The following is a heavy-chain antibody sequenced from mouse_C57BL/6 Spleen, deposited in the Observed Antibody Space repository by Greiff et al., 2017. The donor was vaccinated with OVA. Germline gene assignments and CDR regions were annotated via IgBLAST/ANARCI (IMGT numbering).Heavy chain of an antibody. Sequence: QVHVKQSGAELVRPGTSVKVSCKASGYAFTNYLIEWVKQRPGQGLEWIGVINPGSGGTNYNEKFKGKATLTADKSSSTAYMQLSSLTSEDSAVYFCAREGNDYDGYYFDYWGQGTTLTVSS. CDR1: GYAFTNYL. J-gene: IGHJ2*01. V-gene: IGHV1-54*01. CDR3: AREGNDYDGYYFDY. CDR2: INPGSGGT. D-gene: IGHD2-4*01.